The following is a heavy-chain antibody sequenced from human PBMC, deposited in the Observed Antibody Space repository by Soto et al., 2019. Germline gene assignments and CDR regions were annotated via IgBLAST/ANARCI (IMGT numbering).Heavy chain of an antibody. D-gene: IGHD5-12*01. V-gene: IGHV4-59*01. CDR1: GGSMEDYY. J-gene: IGHJ6*02. CDR2: IYHGGPA. CDR3: ARDRAIISAPTKEYVFEI. Sequence: SETLSVSWTVSGGSMEDYYWSWIRQPPGKGLEWIGYIYHGGPAEYTPSLKRRVTLSVDTSKSQFSLMMSSVTTAGTAVYYCARDRAIISAPTKEYVFEIWGQGTTVTVSS.